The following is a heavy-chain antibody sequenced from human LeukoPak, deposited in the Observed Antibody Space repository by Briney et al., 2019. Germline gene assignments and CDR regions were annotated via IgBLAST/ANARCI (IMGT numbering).Heavy chain of an antibody. J-gene: IGHJ1*01. CDR3: TSWGDTTAEYFQR. Sequence: GGSLRLSCVVSGFTFNRCWMNWVRQAPGKGLEWVAHINPDGRDTYYVDSVKGRFTISRDNAQNSMYLQMSSLRVEDTAVYYCTSWGDTTAEYFQRWGQGTLVTVSS. V-gene: IGHV3-7*01. CDR2: INPDGRDT. CDR1: GFTFNRCW. D-gene: IGHD2-21*02.